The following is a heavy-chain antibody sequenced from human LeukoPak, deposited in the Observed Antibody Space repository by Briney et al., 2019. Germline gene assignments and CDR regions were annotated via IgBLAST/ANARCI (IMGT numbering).Heavy chain of an antibody. CDR2: IKQDGSEK. D-gene: IGHD3-3*01. CDR3: ATCHYDFWSGYYGKVLYFDY. CDR1: GFTFSSYW. V-gene: IGHV3-7*01. J-gene: IGHJ4*02. Sequence: PGGSLRLSCAASGFTFSSYWMSWVRQAPGKGLEWMANIKQDGSEKYYVDSVKGRFTISRDNAKNSLYLQMNSLRAEDTAVYYCATCHYDFWSGYYGKVLYFDYWGQGTLVTASS.